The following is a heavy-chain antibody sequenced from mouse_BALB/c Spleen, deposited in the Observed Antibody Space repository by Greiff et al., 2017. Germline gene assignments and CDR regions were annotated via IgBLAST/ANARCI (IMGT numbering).Heavy chain of an antibody. CDR1: GYTFTDYA. Sequence: QVQLQQSGAELVRPGVSVKISCKGSGYTFTDYAMHWVKQSHAKSLEWIGVISTYYGDASYNQKLKGKATMTVDKSSSTAYMELARLTSEDSAIYYCARAYGNYFDYWGQGTTLTVSS. D-gene: IGHD2-1*01. J-gene: IGHJ2*01. CDR2: ISTYYGDA. CDR3: ARAYGNYFDY. V-gene: IGHV1S137*01.